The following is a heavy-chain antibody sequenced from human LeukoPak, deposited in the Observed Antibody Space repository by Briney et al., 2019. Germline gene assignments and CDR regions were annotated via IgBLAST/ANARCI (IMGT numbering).Heavy chain of an antibody. D-gene: IGHD4-17*01. Sequence: GGSLRLSCVASGFTFSTYGIHWVRQAPGTGLEWVAVISYDGSNIHYADSVKGRITISRDNSNNTVYLQMNSLRAEDTAVYYCAKLTTVTKWISDAFDIWGQGTMVTVSS. V-gene: IGHV3-30*18. J-gene: IGHJ3*02. CDR2: ISYDGSNI. CDR3: AKLTTVTKWISDAFDI. CDR1: GFTFSTYG.